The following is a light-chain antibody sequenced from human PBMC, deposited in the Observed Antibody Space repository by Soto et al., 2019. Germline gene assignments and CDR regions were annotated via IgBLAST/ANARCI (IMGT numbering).Light chain of an antibody. Sequence: QSALTQPASVSGSPGQSITISCTGTSSDVGGYNYVSWYQQHPGKAPKLMIYDVSNRPSGVSNRFSGSKSGNTASLTISGLQAEDEADYYCSSYTCSSTLFGTGTKV. V-gene: IGLV2-14*01. CDR3: SSYTCSSTL. CDR1: SSDVGGYNY. J-gene: IGLJ1*01. CDR2: DVS.